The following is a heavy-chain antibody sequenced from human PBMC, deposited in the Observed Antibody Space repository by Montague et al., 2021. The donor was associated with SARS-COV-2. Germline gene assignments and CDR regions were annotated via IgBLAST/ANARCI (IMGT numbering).Heavy chain of an antibody. V-gene: IGHV4-61*02. CDR3: ARASAGYDSSGYYADRSAFDI. CDR1: GGSISSGSYY. J-gene: IGHJ3*02. CDR2: IYTSGST. D-gene: IGHD3-22*01. Sequence: TLSLTCTVSGGSISSGSYYWSWIRQPAGKGLEWIVRIYTSGSTNYNPSLKSRVTISVDTSKNQFSLKLSSVTTADTAVYYCARASAGYDSSGYYADRSAFDIWGQGTMVTVSS.